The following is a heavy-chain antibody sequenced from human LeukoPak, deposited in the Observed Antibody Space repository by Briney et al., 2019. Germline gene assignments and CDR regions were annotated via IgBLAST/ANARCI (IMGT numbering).Heavy chain of an antibody. J-gene: IGHJ4*02. CDR3: ARTTYYYDSSGYPLFDY. V-gene: IGHV4-39*01. CDR2: IYYSGST. D-gene: IGHD3-22*01. CDR1: GGSISSSSYY. Sequence: PSETLSLTCTVSGGSISSSSYYWGWIRQPPGKGLEWIGSIYYSGSTYYTPSLKSRVTISVDTSKNQFSLKLSSVTAADTAVYYCARTTYYYDSSGYPLFDYWGQGTLVTVSS.